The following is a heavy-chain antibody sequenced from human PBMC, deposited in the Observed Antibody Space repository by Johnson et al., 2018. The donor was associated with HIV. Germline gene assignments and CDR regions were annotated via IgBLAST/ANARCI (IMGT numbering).Heavy chain of an antibody. V-gene: IGHV3-7*03. CDR3: ISDIVVVVAVGELRAKHTFDI. D-gene: IGHD2-15*01. CDR2: IKQDGSEK. J-gene: IGHJ3*02. Sequence: VQLVESGGGLVQPGGSLRLSCAASGFTFSSYWMSWVRQAPGKGLEWVANIKQDGSEKYYADSVKGRFPISRDNSKNPLYLQMNSLRAEDTAEYHNISDIVVVVAVGELRAKHTFDIWGQGKMVTVSP. CDR1: GFTFSSYW.